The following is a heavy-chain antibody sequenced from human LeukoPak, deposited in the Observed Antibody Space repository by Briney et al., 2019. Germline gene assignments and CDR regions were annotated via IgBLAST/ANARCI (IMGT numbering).Heavy chain of an antibody. V-gene: IGHV3-7*03. D-gene: IGHD3-3*01. CDR1: GFTFSNYW. J-gene: IGHJ4*02. CDR2: IKQDGSEK. CDR3: ARMYYDFWSGYYQDY. Sequence: PGGSLRLSCAASGFTFSNYWMSWFRQAPGKGLEWVANIKQDGSEKYYVDSVRGRFTISRDNAKNSLYLQMNSLRVDDTAVYYCARMYYDFWSGYYQDYWGQGTLVTVSS.